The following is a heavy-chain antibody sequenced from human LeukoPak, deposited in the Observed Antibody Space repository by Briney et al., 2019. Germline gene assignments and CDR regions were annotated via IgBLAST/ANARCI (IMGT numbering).Heavy chain of an antibody. CDR2: IYYSGST. D-gene: IGHD3-10*01. J-gene: IGHJ6*03. CDR3: ARETRGIPDYYGSGNYYYYMDV. Sequence: SETLSLTCTVSGGSISSSSYYWGWIRQPPGTGLEWIGSIYYSGSTYYNPSLKSRVTISVDTSKNQFSLKLSSVTAADTAVYYCARETRGIPDYYGSGNYYYYMDVWGKGTTVTVSS. V-gene: IGHV4-39*07. CDR1: GGSISSSSYY.